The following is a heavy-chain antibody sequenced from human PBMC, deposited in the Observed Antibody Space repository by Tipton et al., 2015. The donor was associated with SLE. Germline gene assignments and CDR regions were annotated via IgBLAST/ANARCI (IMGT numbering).Heavy chain of an antibody. CDR1: GGSISSYF. V-gene: IGHV4-59*12. D-gene: IGHD6-13*01. Sequence: TLSLTCTVSGGSISSYFWSWIRQPPGKGLEWIGYINNNGNTNYNPSLKSRVTISLDTSKSQFSLKLSSVTAADTAVYYCARGGEYGSSWYPRNYYYMDVWGKGTTVTVSS. CDR3: ARGGEYGSSWYPRNYYYMDV. J-gene: IGHJ6*03. CDR2: INNNGNT.